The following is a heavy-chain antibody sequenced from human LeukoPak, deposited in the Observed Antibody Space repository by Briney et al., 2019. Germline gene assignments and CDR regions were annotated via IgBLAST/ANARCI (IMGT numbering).Heavy chain of an antibody. Sequence: ASVKVSCKVSGSTLTELSMHWVRQAPGEGLEWMGGFDPEDGEPIYAQKFQGRVTMTEDTSTDTVHMELRSLRSDDTAVYYCARTGNWAPDYWGQGTLVTVSS. V-gene: IGHV1-24*01. CDR2: FDPEDGEP. CDR3: ARTGNWAPDY. CDR1: GSTLTELS. D-gene: IGHD1-14*01. J-gene: IGHJ4*02.